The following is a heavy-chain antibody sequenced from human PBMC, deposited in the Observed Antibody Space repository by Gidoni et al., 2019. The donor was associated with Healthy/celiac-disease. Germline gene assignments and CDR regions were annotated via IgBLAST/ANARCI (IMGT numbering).Heavy chain of an antibody. V-gene: IGHV3-7*01. D-gene: IGHD6-6*01. Sequence: EVQLVESGGGLVQPGGSLRLSCAASGFTFSSYWMSWVRQAPGKGLEWVANIKQDGSEKYYVDSVKGRFTISRDNAKNSLYLQMNSLRAEDTAVYYCARDRHSSSLFSYGMDVWGQGTTVTVSS. CDR1: GFTFSSYW. CDR3: ARDRHSSSLFSYGMDV. CDR2: IKQDGSEK. J-gene: IGHJ6*02.